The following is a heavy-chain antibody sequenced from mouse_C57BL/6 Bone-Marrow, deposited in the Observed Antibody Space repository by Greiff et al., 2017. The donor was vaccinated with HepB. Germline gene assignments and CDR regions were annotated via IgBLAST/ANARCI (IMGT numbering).Heavy chain of an antibody. CDR3: ARVHFYYDYDGWYFDV. Sequence: QVHVKQSGAELARPGASVKLSCKASGYTFTSYGISWVKQRTGQGLEWIGEIYPRSGNTYYNEKFKGKATLTADKSSSTAYMELRSLTSEDSAVCFCARVHFYYDYDGWYFDVWGTGTTVTVSS. V-gene: IGHV1-81*01. CDR1: GYTFTSYG. D-gene: IGHD2-4*01. CDR2: IYPRSGNT. J-gene: IGHJ1*03.